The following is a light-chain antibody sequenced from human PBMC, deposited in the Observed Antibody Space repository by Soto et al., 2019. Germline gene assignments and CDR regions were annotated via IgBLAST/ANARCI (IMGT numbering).Light chain of an antibody. CDR3: QQYINWPLYT. CDR1: QSVSSN. J-gene: IGKJ2*01. CDR2: GAS. Sequence: EIVMTQSPATLSVSPGERATLSCRASQSVSSNLAWYQQKPGQAPRLLIYGASTRATCIPARFSGSGSVTEFTLTISSLQSEDFAVYYCQQYINWPLYTFGQGTKLEIK. V-gene: IGKV3-15*01.